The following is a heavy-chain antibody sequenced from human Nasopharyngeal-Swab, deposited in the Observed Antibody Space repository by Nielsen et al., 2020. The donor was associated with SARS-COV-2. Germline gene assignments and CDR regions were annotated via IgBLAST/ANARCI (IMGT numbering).Heavy chain of an antibody. Sequence: GSSLEISWAASGFSYSSYGMHWVRQAPGKGLEWVAVIWYDGSNKYYADSVKGRFTISRDNSKNTLYLQMNSLRAEDTAVYYCAREGDILTGYYDAFDIWGQGTMVTVSS. CDR3: AREGDILTGYYDAFDI. CDR1: GFSYSSYG. V-gene: IGHV3-33*01. J-gene: IGHJ3*02. D-gene: IGHD3-9*01. CDR2: IWYDGSNK.